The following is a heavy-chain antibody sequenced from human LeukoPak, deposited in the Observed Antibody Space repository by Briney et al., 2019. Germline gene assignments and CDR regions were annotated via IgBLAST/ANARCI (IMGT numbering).Heavy chain of an antibody. V-gene: IGHV4-39*07. CDR3: ARLTWGWRSRYYFDY. CDR1: GGSISSSSYY. D-gene: IGHD6-13*01. Sequence: SLTLSLTCTVSGGSISSSSYYWGWIRQPPGKGLEWIGSIYYSGSTYYNPSLKSRVTISVDTSKNQFSLKLSSVTAADTAVYYCARLTWGWRSRYYFDYWGQGTLVTVSS. CDR2: IYYSGST. J-gene: IGHJ4*02.